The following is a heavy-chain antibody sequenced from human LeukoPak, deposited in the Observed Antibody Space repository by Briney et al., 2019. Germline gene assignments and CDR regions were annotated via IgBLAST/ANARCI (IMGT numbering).Heavy chain of an antibody. CDR1: GFTFSSSA. Sequence: GGSLRLSCAASGFTFSSSAMSWVRQAPGKGLEWVGFIRSKAYGGTTEYAASVKGRFTISRDDSKSIAYLQMNSLKTEDTAVYYCTSSGSDYGMDVWGQGTTVTVSS. V-gene: IGHV3-49*04. J-gene: IGHJ6*02. CDR2: IRSKAYGGTT. CDR3: TSSGSDYGMDV. D-gene: IGHD3-10*01.